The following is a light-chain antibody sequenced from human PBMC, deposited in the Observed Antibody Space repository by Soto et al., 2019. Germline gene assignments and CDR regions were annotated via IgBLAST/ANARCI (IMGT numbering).Light chain of an antibody. V-gene: IGLV2-14*01. CDR3: SSYTSSSNLGV. J-gene: IGLJ3*02. Sequence: QSALTQPASVSGSPGQSITIYCTGTSSDVGGYNYVSWYQQHPGKAPKLMIYEVSNRPSGVSNRYSGSKSGNTASLTISGLHGEDEADYYCSSYTSSSNLGVFGGGTKLSVL. CDR1: SSDVGGYNY. CDR2: EVS.